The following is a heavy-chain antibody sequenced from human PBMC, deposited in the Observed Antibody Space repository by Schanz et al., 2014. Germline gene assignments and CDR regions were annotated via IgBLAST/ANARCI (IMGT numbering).Heavy chain of an antibody. V-gene: IGHV1-8*01. Sequence: QVQLVQSGAEVKKPGASVKVSCKASGYTFTSYDINWVRQAPGQGLEWLGWMNPNSGNPGFAQKFRGRVTMTRNTSMSTAYMELRSLRSDDTAVYYCARDLISSGWYGWGQGTLVTVSS. J-gene: IGHJ4*02. D-gene: IGHD6-19*01. CDR3: ARDLISSGWYG. CDR1: GYTFTSYD. CDR2: MNPNSGNP.